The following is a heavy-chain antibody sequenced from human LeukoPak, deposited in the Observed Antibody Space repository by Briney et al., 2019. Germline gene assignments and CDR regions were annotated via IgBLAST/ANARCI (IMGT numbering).Heavy chain of an antibody. CDR2: INSDGSST. CDR1: GFTFSSYW. J-gene: IGHJ4*02. CDR3: ARADIFDY. D-gene: IGHD2-15*01. V-gene: IGHV3-74*01. Sequence: GGSLRLSCAASGFTFSSYWMHWVRQAPGKGPVCVSHINSDGSSTTYADSVKGRFTISRDNAKSTVFLQMHSLRAEDTSVYYCARADIFDYWGQGALVTVSS.